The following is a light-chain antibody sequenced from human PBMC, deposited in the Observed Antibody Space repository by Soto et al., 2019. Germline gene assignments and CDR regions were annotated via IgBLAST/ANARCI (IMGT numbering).Light chain of an antibody. V-gene: IGKV3-15*01. CDR1: ANIGSK. CDR2: DAA. CDR3: QQYLNWPPYT. J-gene: IGKJ2*01. Sequence: EIVMTQSPGTLSVSPGERVTLSCSASANIGSKLAWYQQKPGQSPRLLIYDAATRATGIPARFSGSGSGTDSPLTISSLESEDFAVYYCQQYLNWPPYTFGQGTKLDI.